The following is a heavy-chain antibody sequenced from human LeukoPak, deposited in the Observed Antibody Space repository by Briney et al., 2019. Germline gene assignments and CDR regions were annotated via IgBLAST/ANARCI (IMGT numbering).Heavy chain of an antibody. CDR1: GGSISSYY. Sequence: SETLSLTCTVSGGSISSYYRSWIRQPPGKGLEWIGYIYYSGSTNYNPSLKSRVTISVDTSKNQFSLKLSSVTAADTAVYYCARQYCSSTSCYDNYYYMDVWGKGTTVTVSS. J-gene: IGHJ6*03. V-gene: IGHV4-59*08. D-gene: IGHD2-2*01. CDR3: ARQYCSSTSCYDNYYYMDV. CDR2: IYYSGST.